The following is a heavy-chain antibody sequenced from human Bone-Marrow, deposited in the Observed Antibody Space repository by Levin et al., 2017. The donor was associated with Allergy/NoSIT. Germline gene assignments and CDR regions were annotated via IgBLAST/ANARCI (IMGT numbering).Heavy chain of an antibody. D-gene: IGHD1-7*01. CDR2: IRSSGGDI. CDR1: GFTFTSYT. J-gene: IGHJ6*02. V-gene: IGHV3-21*06. CDR3: ARGELHGYFYGMDV. Sequence: GGSLRLSCSASGFTFTSYTMTWIRQAPGKGLEWVSSIRSSGGDIYSADSVKGRFTISRDNAKNSLYLQMNSLRAEDTAVYFCARGELHGYFYGMDVWGQGTPVIVSS.